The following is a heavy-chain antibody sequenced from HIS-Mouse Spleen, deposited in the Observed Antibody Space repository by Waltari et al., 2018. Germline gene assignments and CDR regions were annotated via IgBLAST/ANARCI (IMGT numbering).Heavy chain of an antibody. J-gene: IGHJ3*02. CDR3: ARDFHDFWSGYYGGDKKHDAFDI. CDR1: GGSISSYY. Sequence: QVQLQESGPGLVKPSETLSPTGPVSGGSISSYYWSWTRQRAGPGMEGIGRIYTSGSTNYNPSLKSRVTMSVDTSKNQFSLKLSSVTAADTAVYYCARDFHDFWSGYYGGDKKHDAFDIWGQGTMVTVSS. V-gene: IGHV4-4*07. D-gene: IGHD3-3*01. CDR2: IYTSGST.